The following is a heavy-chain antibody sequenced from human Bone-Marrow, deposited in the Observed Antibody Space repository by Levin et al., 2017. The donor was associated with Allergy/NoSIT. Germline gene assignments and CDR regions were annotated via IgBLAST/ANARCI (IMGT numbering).Heavy chain of an antibody. CDR3: AREGGVVAATFPFDYYYYGMDV. Sequence: ASVKVSCKASGYTFTSYGISWVRQAPGQGLEWMGWISAYNGNTNYAQKLQGRVTMTTDTSTSTAYMELRSLRSDDTAVYYCAREGGVVAATFPFDYYYYGMDVWGQGTTVTVSS. J-gene: IGHJ6*02. D-gene: IGHD2-15*01. CDR1: GYTFTSYG. V-gene: IGHV1-18*01. CDR2: ISAYNGNT.